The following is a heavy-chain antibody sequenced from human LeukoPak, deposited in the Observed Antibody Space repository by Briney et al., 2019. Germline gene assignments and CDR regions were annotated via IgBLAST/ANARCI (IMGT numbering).Heavy chain of an antibody. CDR2: MNPNSGNT. D-gene: IGHD3-10*01. Sequence: ASVKVSCKASGYTFTSYNINWVRQATGQGLEWMGWMNPNSGNTGYAQKFQGRVTMTRNTSISTAYMELSSLRSEDTAVYYCARGLGFGEFSDYWGQGTLVTVSS. J-gene: IGHJ4*02. CDR1: GYTFTSYN. CDR3: ARGLGFGEFSDY. V-gene: IGHV1-8*01.